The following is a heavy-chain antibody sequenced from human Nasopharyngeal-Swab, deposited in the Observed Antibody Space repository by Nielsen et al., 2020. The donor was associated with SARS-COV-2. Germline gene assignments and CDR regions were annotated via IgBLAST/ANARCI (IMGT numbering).Heavy chain of an antibody. CDR1: VGTFSSYA. J-gene: IGHJ6*02. CDR2: IIPILGIA. CDR3: ARDIGSGWSYYYGMDV. D-gene: IGHD6-19*01. V-gene: IGHV1-69*10. Sequence: SVKVSCKASVGTFSSYAISWVRQAPGQGLEWMGGIIPILGIANYAQKFQGRVTITADKSTSTAYMELSSLRSEDTAVYYCARDIGSGWSYYYGMDVWGQGTTVTVSS.